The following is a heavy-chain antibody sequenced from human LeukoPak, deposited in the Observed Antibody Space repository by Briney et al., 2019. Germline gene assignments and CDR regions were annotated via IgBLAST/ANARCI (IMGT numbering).Heavy chain of an antibody. Sequence: PGGSLRLSCAASGFTVSSNHMSWVRQAPGKGLEWVSVIYSGGSTYYADSVKGRFTISRDNSKNTLYLQMNSLRGEDTAVYYCARLLSSSGWYWFDPWGQGTLVTVSS. CDR3: ARLLSSSGWYWFDP. CDR2: IYSGGST. J-gene: IGHJ5*02. V-gene: IGHV3-66*02. CDR1: GFTVSSNH. D-gene: IGHD6-19*01.